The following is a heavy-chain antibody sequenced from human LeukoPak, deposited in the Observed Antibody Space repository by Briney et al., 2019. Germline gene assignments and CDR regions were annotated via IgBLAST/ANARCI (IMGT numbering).Heavy chain of an antibody. CDR3: ARSDITGTTF. V-gene: IGHV1-69*04. CDR1: GGTLSSYA. D-gene: IGHD1-20*01. CDR2: IIPIFGIA. J-gene: IGHJ4*02. Sequence: ASVKVSCKASGGTLSSYAISWVRQAPGQGLEWMGRIIPIFGIANYAQKFQGRVTITADKSTSTAYMELSSLRSEDTAVYYCARSDITGTTFRGQGTLVTVSS.